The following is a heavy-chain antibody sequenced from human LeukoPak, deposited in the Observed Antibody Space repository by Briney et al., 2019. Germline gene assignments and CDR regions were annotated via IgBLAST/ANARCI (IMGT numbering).Heavy chain of an antibody. Sequence: ASVKVSCKASGYTFTSYGISWVRQAPGQGLEWMGWISAYNGNTNYAQKLQGRVTMTTDTSTSTAYMELRSLRSDDTAVYYCARAVLEQDYGDYGVPPHKNYYYYYGMDVWGQGTTVTVSS. CDR2: ISAYNGNT. V-gene: IGHV1-18*01. CDR3: ARAVLEQDYGDYGVPPHKNYYYYYGMDV. J-gene: IGHJ6*02. CDR1: GYTFTSYG. D-gene: IGHD4-17*01.